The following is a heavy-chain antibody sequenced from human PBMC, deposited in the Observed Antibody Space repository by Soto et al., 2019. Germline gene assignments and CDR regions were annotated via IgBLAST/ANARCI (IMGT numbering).Heavy chain of an antibody. CDR2: INQSGSP. V-gene: IGHV4-4*02. J-gene: IGHJ5*02. D-gene: IGHD2-15*01. CDR1: SGHLSSSNW. CDR3: AGLGMVAAHREFDP. Sequence: SETLSVTCAVASGHLSSSNWWTRVRQPPGKGLEWIGEINQSGSPNYNPSLRSRVTTSVDKSKSQFFLKLSSVTAADTAIYYCAGLGMVAAHREFDPWGQGTLVTVSS.